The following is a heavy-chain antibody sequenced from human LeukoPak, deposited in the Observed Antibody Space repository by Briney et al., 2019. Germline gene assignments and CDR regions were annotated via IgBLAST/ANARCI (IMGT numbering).Heavy chain of an antibody. CDR2: IYYSGST. CDR3: ARAYDSSGYNDY. J-gene: IGHJ4*02. D-gene: IGHD3-22*01. CDR1: GGSISSYY. V-gene: IGHV4-59*01. Sequence: SETLSLTCTVPGGSISSYYWSWIRQPPGQGLEWIGYIYYSGSTNYNPSLKSRVTISVDTSKNQFSLKLSSVTAADTAVYYCARAYDSSGYNDYWGQGTLVTVSS.